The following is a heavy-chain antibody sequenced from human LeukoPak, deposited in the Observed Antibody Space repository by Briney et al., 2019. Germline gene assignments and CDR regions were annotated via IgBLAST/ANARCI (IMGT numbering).Heavy chain of an antibody. Sequence: PGGSLRLSCTASGFTFGDYAMSWVRQAPGKGLEWVGFIRSKAYGGTTEYAASVKGRFTISRDDSKSIAYLQMNSLKTEDTAVYYCTRGGGSYDYWGQGTLVTVSS. J-gene: IGHJ4*02. CDR2: IRSKAYGGTT. CDR3: TRGGGSYDY. D-gene: IGHD1-26*01. V-gene: IGHV3-49*04. CDR1: GFTFGDYA.